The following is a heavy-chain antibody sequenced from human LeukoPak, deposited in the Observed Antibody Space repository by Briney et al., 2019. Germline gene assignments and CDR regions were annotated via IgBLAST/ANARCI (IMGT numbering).Heavy chain of an antibody. Sequence: ASVKVSCKASGYTFTSYYMHWVRQAPGQGLEWMEIINPSGGSTSYAQKFQGRVTMTRDMSTSTVYMELSSLRSEDTAVYYCAREGRNNAFDIWGQGTMVTVSS. CDR1: GYTFTSYY. J-gene: IGHJ3*02. D-gene: IGHD1/OR15-1a*01. V-gene: IGHV1-46*01. CDR2: INPSGGST. CDR3: AREGRNNAFDI.